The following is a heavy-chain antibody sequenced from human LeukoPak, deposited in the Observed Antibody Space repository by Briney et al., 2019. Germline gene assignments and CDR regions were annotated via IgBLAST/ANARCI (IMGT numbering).Heavy chain of an antibody. CDR2: IYNSGGT. J-gene: IGHJ5*02. CDR1: GGSINSNS. D-gene: IGHD6-19*01. Sequence: SETLSLTCTLSGGSINSNSWSWIRQPPGRGLEWIGYIYNSGGTNYNPSLLGRVTISVDTSKNQSSLNLRSVTAADTAVYYCARGSGWYRPWGQGILVTVSS. V-gene: IGHV4-59*01. CDR3: ARGSGWYRP.